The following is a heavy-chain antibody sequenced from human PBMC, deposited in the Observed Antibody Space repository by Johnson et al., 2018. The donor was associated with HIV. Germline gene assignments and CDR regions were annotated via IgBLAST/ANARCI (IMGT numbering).Heavy chain of an antibody. V-gene: IGHV3-20*04. Sequence: VQLMESGGGVVRPGGSVRLSCAASGFTFDDYGMSWVRQVPGKGLEWVSGINWNGGSTGYADSVKGRFTISRDNAKNTLYLQMNSLRAEDTAVYYCARACRDGYTCDAFDIWGQGTMVTVSS. D-gene: IGHD5-24*01. J-gene: IGHJ3*02. CDR3: ARACRDGYTCDAFDI. CDR1: GFTFDDYG. CDR2: INWNGGST.